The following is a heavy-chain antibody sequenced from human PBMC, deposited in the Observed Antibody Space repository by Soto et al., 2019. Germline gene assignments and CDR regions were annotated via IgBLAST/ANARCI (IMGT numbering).Heavy chain of an antibody. V-gene: IGHV4-59*08. CDR1: GGSISSYY. CDR3: ARQEGLQYYDFWSGSNWFDP. CDR2: IYYSGST. Sequence: PSETMSLTCTVSGGSISSYYWSWIRKTPGKGLEWIGYIYYSGSTNYNPSLKSRVTISVDTSKNQFSLKLSSVTAADTAVYYCARQEGLQYYDFWSGSNWFDPWGQGTLVTVSS. D-gene: IGHD3-3*01. J-gene: IGHJ5*02.